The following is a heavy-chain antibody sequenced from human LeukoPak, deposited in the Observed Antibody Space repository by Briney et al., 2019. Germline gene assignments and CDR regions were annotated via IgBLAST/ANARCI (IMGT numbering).Heavy chain of an antibody. CDR1: GGSISSSSYY. CDR3: ARLRMYYYDSSGSLGFDY. D-gene: IGHD3-22*01. CDR2: IYYSGST. V-gene: IGHV4-39*01. J-gene: IGHJ4*02. Sequence: SETLSLTCTVSGGSISSSSYYWGWIRQPPGKGLEWIGSIYYSGSTYYNPSLKSRVTISVDTSKNQFSLKLSSATAADTAVYYCARLRMYYYDSSGSLGFDYWGQGTLVTVSS.